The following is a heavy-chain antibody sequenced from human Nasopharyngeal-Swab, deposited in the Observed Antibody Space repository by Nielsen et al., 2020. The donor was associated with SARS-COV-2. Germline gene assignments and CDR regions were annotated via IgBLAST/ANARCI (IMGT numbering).Heavy chain of an antibody. CDR1: GFTFSSYG. CDR3: AKDVTDRLEYCSGGSCYGPYYYYGMDV. CDR2: ISYDGSNK. V-gene: IGHV3-30*18. Sequence: GESLKISCAASGFTFSSYGMHWVRQAPGKGLEWVAVISYDGSNKYYADSVKGRFTISRDNSKNTLYLQMNSLRAEDTAVYYCAKDVTDRLEYCSGGSCYGPYYYYGMDVWGQGTTVTVSS. J-gene: IGHJ6*02. D-gene: IGHD2-15*01.